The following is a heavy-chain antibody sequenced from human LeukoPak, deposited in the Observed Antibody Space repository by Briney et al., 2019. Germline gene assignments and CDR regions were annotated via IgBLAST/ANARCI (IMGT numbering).Heavy chain of an antibody. J-gene: IGHJ4*02. Sequence: GGSLRLSCAASGFSFDDYGLTWVRQAPGKGLEWVSGINWNGDSADYADSVKGRFTISRDNAKNSLYLQMNSLRAEDTALYYCARDLRVVITGSFDSWGQGTLVTVSS. V-gene: IGHV3-20*04. CDR3: ARDLRVVITGSFDS. D-gene: IGHD3-22*01. CDR1: GFSFDDYG. CDR2: INWNGDSA.